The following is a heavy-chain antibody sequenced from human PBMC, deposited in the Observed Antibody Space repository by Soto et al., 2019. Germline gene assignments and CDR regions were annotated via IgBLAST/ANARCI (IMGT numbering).Heavy chain of an antibody. CDR3: VRHFHYPRSEPPFDL. Sequence: QLQLQESGPGLVRPSETLSLICIVSGGSISWTTYHWGWVRQPPGKGLEWIGSVYYTGTTYYNPSLESRVAISVDTSKNQFSLRLNSVSAADTAVYFCVRHFHYPRSEPPFDLWGRGTLVTVSS. D-gene: IGHD3-10*01. V-gene: IGHV4-39*01. CDR2: VYYTGTT. J-gene: IGHJ2*01. CDR1: GGSISWTTYH.